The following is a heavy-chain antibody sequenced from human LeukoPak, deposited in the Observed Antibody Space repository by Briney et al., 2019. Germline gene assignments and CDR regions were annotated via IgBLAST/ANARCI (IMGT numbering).Heavy chain of an antibody. Sequence: PGGSLRLSCAASGFTFDDCAMHWVRQAPGKGLEWVSGISWNSGSIGYADSVKGRFTISRDNAKNSLYLQMNSLRAEDTALYYCAKDIGGHYYFDYWGQGTLVTVSS. CDR2: ISWNSGSI. CDR1: GFTFDDCA. V-gene: IGHV3-9*01. CDR3: AKDIGGHYYFDY. J-gene: IGHJ4*02. D-gene: IGHD4-23*01.